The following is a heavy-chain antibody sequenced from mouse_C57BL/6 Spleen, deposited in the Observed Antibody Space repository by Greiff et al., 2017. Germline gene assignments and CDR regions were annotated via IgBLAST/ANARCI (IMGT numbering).Heavy chain of an antibody. D-gene: IGHD2-4*01. V-gene: IGHV14-4*01. Sequence: DVKLQESGAELVRPGASVKLSCTASGFNIKDDYMHWVKQRPEQGLEWIGWIDPENGDTEYASKFQGKATITADTSSNTAYLQLSSLTSEDTAVYYCTTEGLRWFAYWGQGTLVTVSA. CDR2: IDPENGDT. J-gene: IGHJ3*01. CDR1: GFNIKDDY. CDR3: TTEGLRWFAY.